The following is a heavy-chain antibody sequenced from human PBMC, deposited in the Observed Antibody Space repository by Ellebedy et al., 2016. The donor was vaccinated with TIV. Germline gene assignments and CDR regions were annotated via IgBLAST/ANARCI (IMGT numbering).Heavy chain of an antibody. Sequence: GESLKISCAASGFTFSRYWMHWVRQAPGKGLVWLSRIFSDGSIITYVDSVKGRFTISRDNAKNTLYLQMNSLRVEDTAMYYCATDGSYGDYRSPTHAFEIWGQGTMVTVSS. V-gene: IGHV3-74*01. J-gene: IGHJ3*02. D-gene: IGHD4-17*01. CDR2: IFSDGSII. CDR1: GFTFSRYW. CDR3: ATDGSYGDYRSPTHAFEI.